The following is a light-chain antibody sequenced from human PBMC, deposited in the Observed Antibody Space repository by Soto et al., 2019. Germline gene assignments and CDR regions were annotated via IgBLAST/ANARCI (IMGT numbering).Light chain of an antibody. CDR3: QQRDNWSSVT. CDR1: QSVRSF. J-gene: IGKJ4*01. CDR2: DAS. V-gene: IGKV3-11*01. Sequence: EIVLTQSPANLSLSPGYRSTLSCRASQSVRSFLAWYQQKPGQAPRLLIYDASNRATGIPARFSGSGSGTDFTLTIRSLEPEDFAVYYCQQRDNWSSVTFGGGTTVDIK.